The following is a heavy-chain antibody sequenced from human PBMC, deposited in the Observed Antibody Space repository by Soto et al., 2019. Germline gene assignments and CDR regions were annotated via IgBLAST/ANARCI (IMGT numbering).Heavy chain of an antibody. V-gene: IGHV1-18*01. J-gene: IGHJ4*02. Sequence: QVQLVQSGAEVKKPGASVKVSCKASGYTFTSYGISWVRQAPGQGLEWMGWISAYNGNTNYAQKLQGRVTMTTDTSTSTAYMELRNLRSDDTAVYYCARDTSYCTNGVCYWFDYWGQGTLVTVSS. CDR2: ISAYNGNT. D-gene: IGHD2-8*01. CDR3: ARDTSYCTNGVCYWFDY. CDR1: GYTFTSYG.